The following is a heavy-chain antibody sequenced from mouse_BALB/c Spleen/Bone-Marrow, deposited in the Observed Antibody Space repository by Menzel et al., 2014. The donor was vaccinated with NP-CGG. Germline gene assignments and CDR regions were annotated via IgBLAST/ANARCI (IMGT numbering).Heavy chain of an antibody. D-gene: IGHD1-2*01. CDR2: FYPGSGSI. J-gene: IGHJ3*01. Sequence: QVQLQQSGAALVNPGGSVQLSCNASGYTFTEYTIHFFKKRSGEGLEGFGLFYPGSGSIKYNEKFKDKDTLTADKSDSTVYMELRRLTSEDSAVYVCARHEERFITTAAWFAYWGQGTLVTVSA. CDR3: ARHEERFITTAAWFAY. V-gene: IGHV1-62-2*01. CDR1: GYTFTEYT.